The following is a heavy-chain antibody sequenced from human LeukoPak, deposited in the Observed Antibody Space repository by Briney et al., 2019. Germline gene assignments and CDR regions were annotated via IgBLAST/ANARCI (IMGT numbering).Heavy chain of an antibody. D-gene: IGHD6-13*01. CDR2: INPSGGST. J-gene: IGHJ4*02. V-gene: IGHV1-46*01. Sequence: GASVKVSCKASGYTFTSYFMHWVRQAPGQGLEWMGIINPSGGSTSYAQKFQGRVTMTRDTSTSTVYMELSRLRSEDTAVYYCARRGRVAAAGDWGQGTLVTVSS. CDR3: ARRGRVAAAGD. CDR1: GYTFTSYF.